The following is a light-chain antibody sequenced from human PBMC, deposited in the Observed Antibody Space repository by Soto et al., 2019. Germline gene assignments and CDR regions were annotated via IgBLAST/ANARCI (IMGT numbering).Light chain of an antibody. CDR2: DVS. CDR1: SSDVGGYNY. V-gene: IGLV2-14*03. Sequence: ALTQPASVSGSPGQSITISCTGTSSDVGGYNYVSWYQQHPGKAPKLMIYDVSNRPSGVSNRFSGSKSGNTASLTTSGLQAEDEADYYCTSYTSSSTYVFGTGTKVTVL. CDR3: TSYTSSSTYV. J-gene: IGLJ1*01.